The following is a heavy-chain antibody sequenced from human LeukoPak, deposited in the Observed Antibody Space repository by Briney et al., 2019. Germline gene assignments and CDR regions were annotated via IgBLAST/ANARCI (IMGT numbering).Heavy chain of an antibody. CDR3: ARNYGHNSKYFDF. V-gene: IGHV1-2*02. D-gene: IGHD4-17*01. CDR1: GYTFTDYF. J-gene: IGHJ4*02. CDR2: ISPEGGDT. Sequence: ASVTVSCKASGYTFTDYFMHWVRQAPGQGLGWMGWISPEGGDTHYAQRFQGRVTMTRDTSISTAYMELTSLSSDDTAVYYCARNYGHNSKYFDFWGQGTLVTVSS.